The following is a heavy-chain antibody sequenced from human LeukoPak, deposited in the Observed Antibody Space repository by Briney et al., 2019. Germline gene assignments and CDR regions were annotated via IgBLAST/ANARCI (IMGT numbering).Heavy chain of an antibody. V-gene: IGHV1-18*01. CDR2: ISAYNGNT. D-gene: IGHD3-10*01. J-gene: IGHJ4*02. CDR1: GYTFTSYG. Sequence: ASVKVSCKASGYTFTSYGISWVRQAPGQGLEWMGWISAYNGNTNYAQKLQGRVTMTTDTSTSTAYMELRSLRSDDTAVYYCAKRGYYGSGSYYANYFDYWGQGTLVTVSS. CDR3: AKRGYYGSGSYYANYFDY.